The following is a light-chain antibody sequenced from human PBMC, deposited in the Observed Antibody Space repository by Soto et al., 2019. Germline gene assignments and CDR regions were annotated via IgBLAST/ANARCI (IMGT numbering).Light chain of an antibody. CDR1: SSDVGGYNF. CDR3: SSRATNAGGDNWV. CDR2: EVS. J-gene: IGLJ3*02. Sequence: QSALTQPPSASGSPGQSVTISCTGTSSDVGGYNFVSWYQQHPGKSPKLMIYEVSKRPSGVPDRFSGSKSGNTASLTVSGLQAEDEADYYRSSRATNAGGDNWVFGGGTKLTVL. V-gene: IGLV2-8*01.